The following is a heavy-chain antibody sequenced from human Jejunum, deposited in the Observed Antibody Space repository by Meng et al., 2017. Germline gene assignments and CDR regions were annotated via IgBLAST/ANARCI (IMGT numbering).Heavy chain of an antibody. D-gene: IGHD4/OR15-4a*01. CDR3: AHTDQRWDHGQYAYDK. J-gene: IGHJ4*02. V-gene: IGHV2-5*01. CDR2: IYWNDDK. CDR1: GFSFTARREG. Sequence: QLALEESGPTLVKPRQTLTLTCTFSGFSFTARREGVGWIRQPPGKALEWLALIYWNDDKRHSPSLQSRLTITKDTSKNQVILKMTDMDPLDTATYYCAHTDQRWDHGQYAYDKWGQGSLVTVAS.